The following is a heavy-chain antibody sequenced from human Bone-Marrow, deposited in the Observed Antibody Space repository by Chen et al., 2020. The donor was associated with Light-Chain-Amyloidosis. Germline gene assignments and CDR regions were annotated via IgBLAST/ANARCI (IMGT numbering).Heavy chain of an antibody. CDR1: NCPIPYYY. Sequence: VQPPGSGPGPGRPSENPAPTRPCPNCPIPYYYWTWIRQPPGKGLEWIGYIYFSGTTNYNPSLKSRVTISVDTSKNQFSLKLTSVTAADTAVYYCASSDYGSGSYYFDYWGQGSLVTVSS. CDR2: IYFSGTT. D-gene: IGHD3-10*01. V-gene: IGHV4-59*01. J-gene: IGHJ4*02. CDR3: ASSDYGSGSYYFDY.